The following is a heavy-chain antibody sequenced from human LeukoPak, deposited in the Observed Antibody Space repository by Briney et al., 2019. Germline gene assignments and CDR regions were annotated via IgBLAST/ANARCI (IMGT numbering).Heavy chain of an antibody. D-gene: IGHD5-18*01. CDR1: GFTFSDYW. CDR3: ARSSYGGFIAN. CDR2: LNSDASNT. Sequence: PGGSLRLSCVASGFTFSDYWMYWVREAPGRGLVCVSRLNSDASNTIYADSVRGRFTISRDNAKNTLYLQMTSLRVEDTAVYYCARSSYGGFIANWGQGTLVTVS. J-gene: IGHJ4*02. V-gene: IGHV3-74*01.